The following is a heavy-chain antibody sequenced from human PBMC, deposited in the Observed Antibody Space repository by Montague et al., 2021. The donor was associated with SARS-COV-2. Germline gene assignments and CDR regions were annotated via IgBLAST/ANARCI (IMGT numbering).Heavy chain of an antibody. V-gene: IGHV3-23*01. CDR3: ANEIRPNDY. J-gene: IGHJ4*02. CDR1: GFPFSRHA. D-gene: IGHD3-10*01. CDR2: ISISCDRT. Sequence: SRRLSCAASGFPFSRHAMTWVRQVPGKGLEWISAISISCDRTYYSDSVKGRFTISRDNSKNTLFLQMNSLRGEDTAIYYCANEIRPNDYWGRGTLVTVSS.